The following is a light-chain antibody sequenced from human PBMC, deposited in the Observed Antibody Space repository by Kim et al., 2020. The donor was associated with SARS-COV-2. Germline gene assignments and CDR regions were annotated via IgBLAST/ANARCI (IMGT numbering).Light chain of an antibody. CDR3: QQYYRPPYT. CDR2: GTS. CDR1: QSVASNH. J-gene: IGKJ2*01. Sequence: LSPGDRATLSCRASQSVASNHLAWFQQKPGQAPRLLIYGTSSRAPAIPDRFSASGSGTDFTLTISRLEPEDFAIYYCQQYYRPPYTFGQGTKLEI. V-gene: IGKV3-20*01.